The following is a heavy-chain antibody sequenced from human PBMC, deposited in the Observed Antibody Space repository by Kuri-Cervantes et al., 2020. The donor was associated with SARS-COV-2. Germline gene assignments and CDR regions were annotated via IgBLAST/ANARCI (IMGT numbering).Heavy chain of an antibody. CDR2: ISSSSSTI. CDR1: GFSFSNAC. V-gene: IGHV3-48*02. Sequence: ETLSLTCAASGFSFSNACMTWVRQAPGKGLEWVSYISSSSSTIYYADSVKGRFTISRDNAKNSLYLQMNSLRDEDTAVYYCARSRYYYGSGFFDYWGQGTLVTVSS. CDR3: ARSRYYYGSGFFDY. J-gene: IGHJ4*02. D-gene: IGHD3-10*01.